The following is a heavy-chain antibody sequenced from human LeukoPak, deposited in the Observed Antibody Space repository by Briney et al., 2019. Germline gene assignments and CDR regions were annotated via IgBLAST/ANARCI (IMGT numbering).Heavy chain of an antibody. CDR1: GFTFRDYW. D-gene: IGHD1/OR15-1a*01. Sequence: GGSLRLSCVASGFTFRDYWMTWVRQAPGKGLEWVANIKEDGSQINHVDSVKGRFTISRDNAKNSLYLQMNSLRVEDTAVYYCAKHKIAWRTFDCWGQGTLVTVS. V-gene: IGHV3-7*01. CDR2: IKEDGSQI. J-gene: IGHJ4*02. CDR3: AKHKIAWRTFDC.